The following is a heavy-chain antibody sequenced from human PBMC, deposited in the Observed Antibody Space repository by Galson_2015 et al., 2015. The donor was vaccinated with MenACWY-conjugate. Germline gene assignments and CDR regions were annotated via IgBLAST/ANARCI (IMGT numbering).Heavy chain of an antibody. V-gene: IGHV5-51*03. Sequence: QSGAEVKKPGESLKISCQVSGYNFPSYWIAWVRQMPGKGLEWMGTIYPDDSDIKYSPSFRGQVTIAADKSITTAYLQWSTLKASATATYYCARRAARSHFDDGGQGTPVTGSA. D-gene: IGHD6-25*01. J-gene: IGHJ4*02. CDR3: ARRAARSHFDD. CDR2: IYPDDSDI. CDR1: GYNFPSYW.